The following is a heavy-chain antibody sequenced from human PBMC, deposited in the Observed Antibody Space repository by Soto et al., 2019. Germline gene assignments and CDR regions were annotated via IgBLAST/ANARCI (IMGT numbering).Heavy chain of an antibody. V-gene: IGHV1-2*04. CDR3: AGGRVSGTQNYYDGMDV. D-gene: IGHD1-26*01. CDR1: GYTFTGYY. J-gene: IGHJ6*02. Sequence: QVQLVQSGAEVKKPGASVKVSCKASGYTFTGYYMHWVRQAPGQGLEWMGWINPNSGGTNYAQKFQGWVTMTRDTSISTAYMERSRLRSDDTAGYYCAGGRVSGTQNYYDGMDVWGQGTTVTVSS. CDR2: INPNSGGT.